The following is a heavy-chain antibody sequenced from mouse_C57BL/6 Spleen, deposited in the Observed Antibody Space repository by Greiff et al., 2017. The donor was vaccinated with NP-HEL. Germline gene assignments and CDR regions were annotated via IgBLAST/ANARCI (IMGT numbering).Heavy chain of an antibody. Sequence: QVQLQQSGAELVRPGASVKLSCKASGYTFTSYGISWVKQRTGQGLEWIGEIYPRSGNTYYNEKFKGKATLTADKSSSTAYMELRSLTSEDSADYFCTRFIATVVADYYAMDYWGQGTSVTVSS. CDR2: IYPRSGNT. CDR1: GYTFTSYG. D-gene: IGHD1-1*01. V-gene: IGHV1-81*01. J-gene: IGHJ4*01. CDR3: TRFIATVVADYYAMDY.